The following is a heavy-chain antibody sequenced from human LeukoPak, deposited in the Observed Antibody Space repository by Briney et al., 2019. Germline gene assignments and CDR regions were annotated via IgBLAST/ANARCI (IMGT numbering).Heavy chain of an antibody. CDR3: ARVFYYGSGSYITFDY. CDR2: IYYSGST. CDR1: CGSISNGGYY. Sequence: PSQTLSLTCTVSCGSISNGGYYWSWIRQHPGKGLEWIGYIYYSGSTYYNPSLKSRVTISVDTSKNQFSLKLSSVTAADTAVYYCARVFYYGSGSYITFDYWGQGTLVTVSS. V-gene: IGHV4-31*03. D-gene: IGHD3-10*01. J-gene: IGHJ4*02.